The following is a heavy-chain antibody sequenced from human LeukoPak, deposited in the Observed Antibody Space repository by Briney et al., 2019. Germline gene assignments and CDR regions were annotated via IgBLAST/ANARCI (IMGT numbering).Heavy chain of an antibody. CDR1: GYSISSGYY. CDR2: GYYSGNT. D-gene: IGHD3-3*01. CDR3: ARHGSGGLFDY. V-gene: IGHV4-59*08. J-gene: IGHJ4*02. Sequence: SENLSLNCTVSGYSISSGYYWSWIRQPPGKGLEWIGYGYYSGNTNYNPSLKSRVTISLDTSKNQFSLRLSSLTAADTAVYYCARHGSGGLFDYWGQGTLVTVSS.